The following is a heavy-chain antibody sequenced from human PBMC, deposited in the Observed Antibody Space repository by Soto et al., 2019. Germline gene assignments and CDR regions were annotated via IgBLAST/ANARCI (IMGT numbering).Heavy chain of an antibody. CDR2: ISYDGSNT. CDR1: GFTFSSFA. V-gene: IGHV3-30-3*01. J-gene: IGHJ4*02. D-gene: IGHD1-26*01. CDR3: TQELTLGIVGAWGHYFEY. Sequence: QVQLVESGGGVLQPGKSLRLSCAASGFTFSSFAMHWVRQAPGKGLEWVAFISYDGSNTYYADSVKGRVTLSRDNSKKTVYLEINRLRAEDTAVYHCTQELTLGIVGAWGHYFEYWGQGTLVTVSS.